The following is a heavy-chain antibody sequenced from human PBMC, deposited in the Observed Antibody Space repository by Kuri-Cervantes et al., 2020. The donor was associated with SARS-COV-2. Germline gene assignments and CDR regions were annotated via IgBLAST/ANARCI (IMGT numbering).Heavy chain of an antibody. V-gene: IGHV4-34*01. CDR2: VNHRGST. Sequence: SETLSLTCAFYGESFSGYYWNWIRQSPGKGLEWIGEVNHRGSTNYNPSLKSRVTISVDTSKNQFSLKLSSVTAADTAVYYCARIVRFMDVWGKGTTVTVSS. J-gene: IGHJ6*03. CDR3: ARIVRFMDV. D-gene: IGHD2-21*01. CDR1: GESFSGYY.